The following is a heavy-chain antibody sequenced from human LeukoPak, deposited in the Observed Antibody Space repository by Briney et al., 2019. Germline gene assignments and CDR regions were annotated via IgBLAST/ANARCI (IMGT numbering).Heavy chain of an antibody. CDR2: ISSSGRTC. Sequence: PGGSLRLSCAASGFTFSSYEMNWVRQAPGKGLEWVSYISSSGRTCYYADSVKGRFTISRDNGKNSLYLQMNSLRVEDTAVYYCARDSRGSSWFFDYWGQGALVTVSS. V-gene: IGHV3-48*03. CDR1: GFTFSSYE. CDR3: ARDSRGSSWFFDY. J-gene: IGHJ4*02. D-gene: IGHD6-13*01.